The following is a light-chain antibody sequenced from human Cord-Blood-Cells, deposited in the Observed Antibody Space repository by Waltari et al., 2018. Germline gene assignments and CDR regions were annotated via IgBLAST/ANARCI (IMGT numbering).Light chain of an antibody. CDR2: EGS. CDR1: SSDVGSYNL. Sequence: QSALTQPASVSGSPGQSITISCTGTSSDVGSYNLVSWYQQLPGKAPKPMIYEGSKRPSVVVHRFAGSKSGNTASLTSSGRQAEDEADYYCCSYAGSWVFGGGTKLTVL. CDR3: CSYAGSWV. V-gene: IGLV2-23*01. J-gene: IGLJ3*02.